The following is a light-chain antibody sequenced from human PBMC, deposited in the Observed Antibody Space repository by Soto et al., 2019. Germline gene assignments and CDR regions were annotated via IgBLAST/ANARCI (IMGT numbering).Light chain of an antibody. J-gene: IGKJ2*01. CDR1: QSVSSN. CDR2: GAS. Sequence: EIVMTQSPATLSVSPGERATLSCRAGQSVSSNLAWYQQKPGQAPRLLMYGASTRATGVPARFSGSGSGTEFTLTVSGLQSEDSAVYSCQQYNNWPPRYTFGQGTKLEI. V-gene: IGKV3-15*01. CDR3: QQYNNWPPRYT.